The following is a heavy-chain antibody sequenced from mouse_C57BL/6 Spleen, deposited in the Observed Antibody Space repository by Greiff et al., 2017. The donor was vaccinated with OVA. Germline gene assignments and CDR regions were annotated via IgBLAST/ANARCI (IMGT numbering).Heavy chain of an antibody. V-gene: IGHV1-64*01. D-gene: IGHD1-1*01. CDR1: GYTFTSYW. Sequence: VQLQESGAELVKPGASVKLSCKASGYTFTSYWMHWVKQRPGQGLEWIGMIHPNSGSTNYNEKFKSKATLTVDKSSSTAYMQLSSLTSEDSAVYYCARYYYGSSPYFDYWGQGTTLTVSS. CDR2: IHPNSGST. J-gene: IGHJ2*01. CDR3: ARYYYGSSPYFDY.